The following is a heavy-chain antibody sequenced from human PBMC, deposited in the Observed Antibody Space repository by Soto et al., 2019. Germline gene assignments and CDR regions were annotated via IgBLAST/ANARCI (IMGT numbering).Heavy chain of an antibody. D-gene: IGHD3-10*01. J-gene: IGHJ4*02. CDR2: ISYDGSDK. Sequence: QVQLVESGGGVVQPGRSLRLSCAASGFPFTSYGMHWVREGPDKGLEWVAIISYDGSDKYYADSVKGRCTISRDNSQNTLYLQMNSLRPDDTALYYCVGGQYYFDYRGEGTLVIVSS. CDR3: VGGQYYFDY. CDR1: GFPFTSYG. V-gene: IGHV3-30*03.